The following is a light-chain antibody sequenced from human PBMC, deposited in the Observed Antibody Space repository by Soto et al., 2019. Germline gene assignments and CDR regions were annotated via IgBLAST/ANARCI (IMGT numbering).Light chain of an antibody. Sequence: IQMTQSPSTLSASVGDRVTITCRASQNINNWLAWYQHKAGRAPKLLIYDASSLKSGVPSRFSGSGSGTEFTLTIASLQPDDSATYYCQQYNELFCQGTKLEIK. J-gene: IGKJ2*01. CDR2: DAS. CDR3: QQYNEL. CDR1: QNINNW. V-gene: IGKV1-5*01.